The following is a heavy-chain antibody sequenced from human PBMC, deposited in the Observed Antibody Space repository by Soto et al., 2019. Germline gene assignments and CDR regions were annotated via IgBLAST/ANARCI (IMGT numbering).Heavy chain of an antibody. V-gene: IGHV1-46*01. D-gene: IGHD3-3*01. CDR1: GYTFTSYY. J-gene: IGHJ6*02. Sequence: ASVKVSCKASGYTFTSYYMRWVRQAPGQGLEWMGIINPSGGSTSYAQKFQGRVTMTRDTSTSTVYMELSSLRSEDTAVYYCARVNYDFWSGYYSNYGMDVWGQGTTVTVSS. CDR2: INPSGGST. CDR3: ARVNYDFWSGYYSNYGMDV.